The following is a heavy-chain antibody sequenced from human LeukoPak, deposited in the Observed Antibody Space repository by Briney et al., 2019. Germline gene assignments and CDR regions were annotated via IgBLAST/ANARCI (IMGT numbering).Heavy chain of an antibody. CDR2: IYYSGST. V-gene: IGHV4-39*07. Sequence: SETLSLTCTVSGGSISSSSYYWGWIRQPPGKGLEWIGSIYYSGSTYYNPSLKSRVTISVDTSKNQFSLKLSSVTAADTAVYYCARGLAGEYRWLQLRGVLGGHVDAFDIWGQGTMVTVSS. D-gene: IGHD5-24*01. CDR3: ARGLAGEYRWLQLRGVLGGHVDAFDI. CDR1: GGSISSSSYY. J-gene: IGHJ3*02.